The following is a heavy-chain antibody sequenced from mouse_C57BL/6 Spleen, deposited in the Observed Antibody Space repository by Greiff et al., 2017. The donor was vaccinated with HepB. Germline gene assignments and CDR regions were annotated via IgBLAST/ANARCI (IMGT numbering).Heavy chain of an antibody. J-gene: IGHJ3*01. Sequence: VQLQQSGAELVRPGASVKLSCTASGFNIKDDYMHWVKQRPEQGLEWIGWIDPENGDTEYASKFQGKATITADTSSNTAYLQLSSLTSEDTAVYYCTTYDYWFAYWGQGTLVTVSA. V-gene: IGHV14-4*01. CDR1: GFNIKDDY. D-gene: IGHD2-4*01. CDR2: IDPENGDT. CDR3: TTYDYWFAY.